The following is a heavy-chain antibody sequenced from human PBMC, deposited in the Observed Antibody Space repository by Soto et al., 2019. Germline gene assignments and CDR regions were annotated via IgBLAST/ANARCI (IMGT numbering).Heavy chain of an antibody. CDR3: CVVKRLDQYSTSGYWFDP. D-gene: IGHD2-15*01. CDR2: IKSKADGETK. CDR1: GFTFSHAW. Sequence: PGGSLSLSCAASGFTFSHAWMSWVRQAPGKGLEWVGRIKSKADGETKDYGAPVRGRFTISRDDAKDTLYLQMNSLRIEDTAVYYCCVVKRLDQYSTSGYWFDPWGPGTLVTVSS. J-gene: IGHJ5*02. V-gene: IGHV3-15*01.